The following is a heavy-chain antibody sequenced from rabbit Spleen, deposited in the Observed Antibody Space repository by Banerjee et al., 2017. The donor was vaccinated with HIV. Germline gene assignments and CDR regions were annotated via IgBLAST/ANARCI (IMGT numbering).Heavy chain of an antibody. CDR3: ARGGGL. V-gene: IGHV1S7*01. CDR1: GFSFSSYY. CDR2: IDPVFGSA. J-gene: IGHJ4*01. Sequence: QLEESGGDLVKPGASLTLTCTASGFSFSSYYMSWVRQAPGKGLEWIGYIDPVFGSAYYASWVNGRFSISRENTQNTVSLQLNSLTAADTATYFCARGGGLWGPGTLVTVS.